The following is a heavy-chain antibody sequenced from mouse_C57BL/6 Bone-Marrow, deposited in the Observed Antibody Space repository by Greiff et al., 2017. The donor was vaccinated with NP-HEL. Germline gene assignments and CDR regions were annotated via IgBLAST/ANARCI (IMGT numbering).Heavy chain of an antibody. V-gene: IGHV5-4*01. Sequence: EVQLQESGGGLVKPGGSLKLSCAASGFTFSSYAMSWVRQTPEKRLEWVATISDGGSYTYYPDNVKGRVTISRDNAKNNLYLQMSHLKSEDTAMYYCARGDDYYAMDYWGQGTSVTVSS. CDR3: ARGDDYYAMDY. J-gene: IGHJ4*01. CDR2: ISDGGSYT. CDR1: GFTFSSYA.